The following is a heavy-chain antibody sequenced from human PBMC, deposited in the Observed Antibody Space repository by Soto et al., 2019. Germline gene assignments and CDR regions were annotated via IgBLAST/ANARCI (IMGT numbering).Heavy chain of an antibody. CDR2: VSGRGGDT. V-gene: IGHV3-23*01. Sequence: EVHLLQSGGGLVQPGGSLRLSCAASGFSFSSFALSWDRQSPGKGLEWVAAVSGRGGDTYYANSVKGRFTISRDNSQNTLFLQMNSLRAEDSAIYYCAKDPNYDFWSGFSAVYFDYWGQGTLVTVSS. CDR3: AKDPNYDFWSGFSAVYFDY. D-gene: IGHD3-3*01. J-gene: IGHJ4*02. CDR1: GFSFSSFA.